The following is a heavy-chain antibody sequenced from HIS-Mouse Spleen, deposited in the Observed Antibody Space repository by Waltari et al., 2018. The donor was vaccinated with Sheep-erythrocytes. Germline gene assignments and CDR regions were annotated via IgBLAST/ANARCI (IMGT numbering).Heavy chain of an antibody. V-gene: IGHV3-30*18. Sequence: QVQLVESGGGVVQPGSSLRLSCAASGFTFSSYGMHWVRQAPGKGLEWVEVISYDGSNKYYADSVKCRFTISRDNSKNTLYLQMNSLRAEDTAVYYCAKVRTVNYWYFDLWGRGTLVTVSS. CDR1: GFTFSSYG. D-gene: IGHD1-1*01. CDR3: AKVRTVNYWYFDL. J-gene: IGHJ2*01. CDR2: ISYDGSNK.